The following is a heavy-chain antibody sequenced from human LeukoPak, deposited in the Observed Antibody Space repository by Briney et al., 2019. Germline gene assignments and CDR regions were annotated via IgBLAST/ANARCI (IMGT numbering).Heavy chain of an antibody. CDR2: INPNSGGT. J-gene: IGHJ4*02. CDR1: GYTFTGYY. V-gene: IGHV1-2*02. Sequence: ASVKVSCKASGYTFTGYYMHWVRQAPGQGLEWMGWINPNSGGTNYAQKFQGRVTMTRDTSISTAYMELSRLRSDDTAVYYCARVVEMATISVDYWGQGTLVTVSS. CDR3: ARVVEMATISVDY. D-gene: IGHD5-24*01.